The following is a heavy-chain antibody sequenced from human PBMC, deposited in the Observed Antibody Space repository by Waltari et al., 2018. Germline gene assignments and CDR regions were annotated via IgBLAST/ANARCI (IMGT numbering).Heavy chain of an antibody. CDR2: IYHSGST. CDR1: GYSISSGYS. Sequence: QVQLQESGPGLVKPSETLSLTCAVSGYSISSGYSWGWIRQPPGKGLEWIGSIYHSGSTYYNPSLKSRVTISVDTSKNQFSLKLSSVTAADTAVYYCATSIAAAGTHGMDVWGQGTTVTVSS. J-gene: IGHJ6*02. V-gene: IGHV4-38-2*01. D-gene: IGHD6-13*01. CDR3: ATSIAAAGTHGMDV.